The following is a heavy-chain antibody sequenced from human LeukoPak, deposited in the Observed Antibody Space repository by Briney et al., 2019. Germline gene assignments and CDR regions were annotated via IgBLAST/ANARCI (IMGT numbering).Heavy chain of an antibody. J-gene: IGHJ5*02. Sequence: SETLSLTCTVSGYSISSGYYWGWIRQPPGKGLEWIGSIYHSGSTYYNPSLKSRVTISVDTSKNQFSLKLSSVTAADTAVYYCAREPWGSEESNWFDPWGQGTLVTVSS. CDR1: GYSISSGYY. CDR3: AREPWGSEESNWFDP. D-gene: IGHD3-10*01. CDR2: IYHSGST. V-gene: IGHV4-38-2*02.